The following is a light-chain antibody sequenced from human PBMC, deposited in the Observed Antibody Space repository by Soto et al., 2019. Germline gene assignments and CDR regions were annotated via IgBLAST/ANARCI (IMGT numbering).Light chain of an antibody. V-gene: IGKV3-20*01. CDR2: GAS. J-gene: IGKJ4*01. Sequence: EIVLMPCPGTLFLSPGERATLSCRASQSVSSSYLAWYQQKPGQAPRLLVYGASSRATGIPDRFSGSGSGTDFTLTISRLYTEDFAVYYCQQYGISPRGTFGGGTKVDIK. CDR1: QSVSSSY. CDR3: QQYGISPRGT.